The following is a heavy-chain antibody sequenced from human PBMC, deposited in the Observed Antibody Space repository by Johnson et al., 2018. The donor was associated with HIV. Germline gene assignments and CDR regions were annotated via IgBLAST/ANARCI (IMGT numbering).Heavy chain of an antibody. Sequence: QVQLVESGGGVVQPGRSLRLSCAASGFTFSSYAMHWVRQAPGKGLEWVAVISYDGSNKYYADSVKGRFTSSRDNSNNTLYLQMNSLRAEDTAVYYCAKDLYYYGPDAFDIWGQGTMVTVSS. CDR1: GFTFSSYA. J-gene: IGHJ3*02. V-gene: IGHV3-30-3*01. CDR3: AKDLYYYGPDAFDI. CDR2: ISYDGSNK. D-gene: IGHD3-10*01.